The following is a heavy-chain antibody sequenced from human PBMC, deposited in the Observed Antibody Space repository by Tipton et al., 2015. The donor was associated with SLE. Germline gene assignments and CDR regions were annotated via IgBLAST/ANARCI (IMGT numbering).Heavy chain of an antibody. D-gene: IGHD3-16*01. J-gene: IGHJ6*02. CDR1: GFTFSSYG. CDR2: IRYDGSGI. V-gene: IGHV3-30*02. Sequence: FLRLSCAASGFTFSSYGMHWVRQAPGKGLEWVAFIRYDGSGIFYADSVKGRFIISRDNSKNMMSLQMNSLTTEDTAVCYCVGGVPAVRGMDVWGQGTTVTVSS. CDR3: VGGVPAVRGMDV.